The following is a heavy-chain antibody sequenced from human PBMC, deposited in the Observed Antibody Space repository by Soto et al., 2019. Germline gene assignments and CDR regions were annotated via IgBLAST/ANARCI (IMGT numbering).Heavy chain of an antibody. CDR2: IDPSDSYT. D-gene: IGHD6-6*01. Sequence: GESLKISSNDSGYSFTTYWIGWVRQMPGKGLEWMGRIDPSDSYTNYSPSFQGHVTISADKSITTAYLQWSSLKASDTAMYYCAREYSSSDRYYYYGVDVWGQGTTVTVS. J-gene: IGHJ6*02. CDR1: GYSFTTYW. V-gene: IGHV5-10-1*01. CDR3: AREYSSSDRYYYYGVDV.